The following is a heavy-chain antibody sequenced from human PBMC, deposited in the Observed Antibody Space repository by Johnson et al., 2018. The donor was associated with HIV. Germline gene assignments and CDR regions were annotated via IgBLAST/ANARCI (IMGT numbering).Heavy chain of an antibody. D-gene: IGHD6-19*01. CDR3: ASTGYSSGWYWDAFDI. CDR2: ISYDGSNK. J-gene: IGHJ3*02. V-gene: IGHV3-30-3*01. CDR1: GFTFSSYA. Sequence: QVQLVESGGGVVQPGRSLRLSCAASGFTFSSYAMHWVRQAPGQGLEWVAVISYDGSNKYYADSVKGRFTISRDNSKNTLYLQMNSLRAEDTAVYYCASTGYSSGWYWDAFDIWGQGTMVTVSS.